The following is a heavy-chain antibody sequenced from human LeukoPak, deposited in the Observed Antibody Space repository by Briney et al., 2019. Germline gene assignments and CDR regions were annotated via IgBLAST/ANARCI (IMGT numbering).Heavy chain of an antibody. J-gene: IGHJ4*02. CDR2: ISSSGSTI. D-gene: IGHD3-22*01. Sequence: PGGSLRLSCAASGFTFSDYYMSWIRQAPGKGLQWVSYISSSGSTIYYADSVKGRFTISRDNAKNSLYLQMNSLRAEDTAVYYCACYYYDSSGCFQLDYWGQGTLVTVSS. CDR1: GFTFSDYY. CDR3: ACYYYDSSGCFQLDY. V-gene: IGHV3-11*04.